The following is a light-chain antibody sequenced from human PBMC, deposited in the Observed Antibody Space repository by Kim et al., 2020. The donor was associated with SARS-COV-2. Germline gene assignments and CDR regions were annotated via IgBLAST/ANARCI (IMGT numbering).Light chain of an antibody. J-gene: IGKJ1*01. Sequence: IVLTQSPGTLSLSPGERATLSCRASQSVDSNYFAWYQQKPGQAPRLLIYGASSRATGIPDRFSGSGSGTDFTLSISRLEPEDFAVYYCQQYDTPPPWTFGQGTKVDSK. CDR2: GAS. V-gene: IGKV3-20*01. CDR1: QSVDSNY. CDR3: QQYDTPPPWT.